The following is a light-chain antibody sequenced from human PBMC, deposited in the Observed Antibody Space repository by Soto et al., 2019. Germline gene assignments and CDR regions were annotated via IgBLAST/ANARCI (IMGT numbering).Light chain of an antibody. V-gene: IGKV3-20*01. CDR1: QSVSSSY. CDR3: QQYGSSPSWT. J-gene: IGKJ1*01. Sequence: EIVLTQSPGTLSLSPGERATLSCRASQSVSSSYLAWYQQRPGQAPRLLIYGASNRATGIPDRFSGSASGTDFTLPVSRLEPEDFAVYYCQQYGSSPSWTFGQGTKVEIK. CDR2: GAS.